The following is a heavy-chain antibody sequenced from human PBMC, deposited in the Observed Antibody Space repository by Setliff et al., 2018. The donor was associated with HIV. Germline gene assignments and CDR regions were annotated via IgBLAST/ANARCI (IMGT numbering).Heavy chain of an antibody. CDR3: ARHSITLVVGVPERDDAFDI. V-gene: IGHV4-61*09. Sequence: SETLSLTCAVSGGSISSGSHYWSWIRQPAGKGLEWIGQIYASGNTYYNPSLKSRVTISVDTSKNQFSLKLSSVTAADTAVYYCARHSITLVVGVPERDDAFDIWGQGTMVTVSS. CDR2: IYASGNT. CDR1: GGSISSGSHY. J-gene: IGHJ3*02. D-gene: IGHD3-22*01.